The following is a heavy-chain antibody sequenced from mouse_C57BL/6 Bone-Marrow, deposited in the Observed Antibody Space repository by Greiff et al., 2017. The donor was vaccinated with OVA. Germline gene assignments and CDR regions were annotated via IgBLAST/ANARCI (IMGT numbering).Heavy chain of an antibody. Sequence: QVQLQQPGAELVKPGASVKVSCKASGYTFTSYWMHWVKQRPGQGLEWIGRIHPSDSDTNYNQKFKGKATLTVDKSLSTAYMQLSSLTSEDSAVYYCALTTVVATDYFDDWGQGTTLTVSS. V-gene: IGHV1-74*01. J-gene: IGHJ2*01. CDR3: ALTTVVATDYFDD. CDR1: GYTFTSYW. CDR2: IHPSDSDT. D-gene: IGHD1-1*01.